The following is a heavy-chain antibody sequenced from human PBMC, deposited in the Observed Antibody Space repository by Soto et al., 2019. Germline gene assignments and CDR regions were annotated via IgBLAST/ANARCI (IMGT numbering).Heavy chain of an antibody. CDR1: GYTFTSYA. D-gene: IGHD2-2*01. CDR2: ISAGNGNT. CDR3: AIPYCSSTSCYAFDY. J-gene: IGHJ4*02. V-gene: IGHV1-3*01. Sequence: ASVKVSCKASGYTFTSYAMHWVRQAPGQRLEWMGWISAGNGNTKYSQKFQGRVTITRDTSASTAYMELSSLRSEDTAVYYCAIPYCSSTSCYAFDYWGQGTLVTVSS.